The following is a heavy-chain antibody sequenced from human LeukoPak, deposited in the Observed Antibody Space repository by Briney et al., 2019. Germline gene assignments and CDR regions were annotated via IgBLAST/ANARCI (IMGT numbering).Heavy chain of an antibody. V-gene: IGHV3-21*01. CDR1: GLTFSSYW. CDR2: ISESSIYI. CDR3: ARSYYDSSGYPHSDLDY. J-gene: IGHJ4*02. D-gene: IGHD3-22*01. Sequence: GGSLRLSCAASGLTFSSYWMHWVRQAPGKGLEWVSSISESSIYINYADSVKGRFTISRDNAKYSLYLQMTSLRAEDTAVYYCARSYYDSSGYPHSDLDYWGQGTLVTVSS.